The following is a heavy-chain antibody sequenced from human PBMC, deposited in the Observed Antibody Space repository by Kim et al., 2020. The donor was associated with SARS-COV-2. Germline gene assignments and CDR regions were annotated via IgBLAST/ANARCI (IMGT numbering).Heavy chain of an antibody. J-gene: IGHJ6*02. V-gene: IGHV7-4-1*02. D-gene: IGHD3-10*01. CDR1: GYTFTSYA. CDR2: INTNTGNP. CDR3: ARGGLDGSGSYYPDYYYGMDV. Sequence: ASVKVSCKASGYTFTSYAMNWVRQAPGQGLEWMGWINTNTGNPTYAQGFTGRFVFSLDTSVSTAYLQISSLKAEDTAVYYCARGGLDGSGSYYPDYYYGMDVWGQGTTVTVSS.